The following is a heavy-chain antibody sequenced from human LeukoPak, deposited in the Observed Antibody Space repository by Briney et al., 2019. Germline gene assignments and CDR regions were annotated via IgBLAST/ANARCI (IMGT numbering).Heavy chain of an antibody. CDR3: AKDWGYTTMVSYYFDY. CDR2: IWYDGNNK. D-gene: IGHD5-18*01. Sequence: GRSLTLSCAASGFTFSGYGMHWVRQAPDKGLEWVAVIWYDGNNKYYADSVKGRFTISRDNSKNTLYLQMNSLRVEDTAVYYCAKDWGYTTMVSYYFDYWGQGALVTVSS. CDR1: GFTFSGYG. V-gene: IGHV3-33*06. J-gene: IGHJ4*02.